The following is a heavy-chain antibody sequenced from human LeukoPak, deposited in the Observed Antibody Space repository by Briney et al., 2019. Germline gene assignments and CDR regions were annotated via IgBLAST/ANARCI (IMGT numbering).Heavy chain of an antibody. CDR1: GGSFSGYY. CDR3: ARGAHQPLPWRGPRAFDY. J-gene: IGHJ4*02. V-gene: IGHV4-34*01. Sequence: SETLSLTCAVYGGSFSGYYWSWIRQPPGKGLEWIGEINHSGSTNYNPSLKSRVTISVDTSKNQFSLKLSSVTAADTAVYYCARGAHQPLPWRGPRAFDYWGQGTLVTVSS. D-gene: IGHD2-2*01. CDR2: INHSGST.